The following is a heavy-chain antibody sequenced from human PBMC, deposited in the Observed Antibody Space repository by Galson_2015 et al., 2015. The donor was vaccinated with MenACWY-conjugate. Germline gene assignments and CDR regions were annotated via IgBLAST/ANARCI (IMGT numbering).Heavy chain of an antibody. V-gene: IGHV3-7*03. D-gene: IGHD3-10*01. CDR1: GFTFSSYW. CDR2: IKHDGSEK. J-gene: IGHJ4*02. Sequence: CAASGFTFSSYWMSWVRQAPGKGLEWVANIKHDGSEKNYVDSVKGRFTISRDNAKNSLYLQMNSLRAEDTAVYYCASLQLLWFGNPTYYFDYWGQGALVTVSS. CDR3: ASLQLLWFGNPTYYFDY.